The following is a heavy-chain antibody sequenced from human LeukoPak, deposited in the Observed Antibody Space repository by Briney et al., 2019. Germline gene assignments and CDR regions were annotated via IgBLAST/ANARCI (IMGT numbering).Heavy chain of an antibody. V-gene: IGHV1-46*01. CDR2: INPSGGST. CDR1: GGTFSSYA. J-gene: IGHJ4*02. D-gene: IGHD3-10*01. Sequence: ASVKVSCKASGGTFSSYAISWVRQAPGQGLEWMGIINPSGGSTSYAQKFQGRVTMTRDTSTSTVYMELSSLRSEDTAVYYCARGHGSGQHWTDYWGQGTLVTVSS. CDR3: ARGHGSGQHWTDY.